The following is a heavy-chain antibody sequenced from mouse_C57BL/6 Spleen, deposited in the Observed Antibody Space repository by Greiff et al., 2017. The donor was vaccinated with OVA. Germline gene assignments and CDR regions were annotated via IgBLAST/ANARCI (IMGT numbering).Heavy chain of an antibody. V-gene: IGHV7-3*01. CDR2: IRNKANGYTT. J-gene: IGHJ1*03. Sequence: EVQVVESGGGLVQPGGSLSLSCAASGFTFTDYYMSWVRQPPGKALEWLGFIRNKANGYTTEYSASVKGRFTISRDNSQSILYLQMNALRAEDSATYYCARRSNWYFDVWGTGTTVTVSS. CDR3: ARRSNWYFDV. CDR1: GFTFTDYY.